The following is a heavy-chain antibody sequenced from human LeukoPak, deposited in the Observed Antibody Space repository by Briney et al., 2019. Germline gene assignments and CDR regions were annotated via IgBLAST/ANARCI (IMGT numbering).Heavy chain of an antibody. Sequence: PSETLSLTYTVSGGSISSYYWSWIRQPPGKGLEWIGYIYYSGSTNYNPSLKSRVTISVDTSKNQFSLKLSSVTAADTAVYYCAREGAAAGIDYWGQGTLVTVSS. J-gene: IGHJ4*02. V-gene: IGHV4-59*01. D-gene: IGHD6-13*01. CDR3: AREGAAAGIDY. CDR1: GGSISSYY. CDR2: IYYSGST.